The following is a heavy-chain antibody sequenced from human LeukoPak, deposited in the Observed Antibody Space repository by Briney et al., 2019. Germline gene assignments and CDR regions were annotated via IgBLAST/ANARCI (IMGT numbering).Heavy chain of an antibody. Sequence: PLETLSLTCTVSGGSISSGGYYWSWIRQHPGKGLEWIGYIYYSGSTYYNPSLKSRVTISVDTSKNQFSLKLSSVTAADTAVYYCARRLLDYYDIPGGYFDYWGQGTLVTVSS. CDR2: IYYSGST. CDR3: ARRLLDYYDIPGGYFDY. J-gene: IGHJ4*02. V-gene: IGHV4-31*03. D-gene: IGHD3-9*01. CDR1: GGSISSGGYY.